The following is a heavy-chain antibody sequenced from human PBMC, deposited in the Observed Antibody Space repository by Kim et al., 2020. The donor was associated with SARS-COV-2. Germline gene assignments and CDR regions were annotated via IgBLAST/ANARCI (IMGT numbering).Heavy chain of an antibody. J-gene: IGHJ4*02. V-gene: IGHV4-59*01. Sequence: NYTPSLKSRVTISVDTSKNQFSLKLSSVTAADTAVYYCARFTVVTSRFDYWGQGTLVTVSS. CDR3: ARFTVVTSRFDY. D-gene: IGHD2-15*01.